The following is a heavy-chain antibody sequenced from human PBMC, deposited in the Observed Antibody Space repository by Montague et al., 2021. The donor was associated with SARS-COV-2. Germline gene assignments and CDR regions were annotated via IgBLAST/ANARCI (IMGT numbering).Heavy chain of an antibody. Sequence: SETLSLTCVVSDVSLSSSTWWSWVRQSPGKGLEWVGETYLSGFTQYNPTVKSRVTISLDDSRSQFSLRLTSVTAADTAVYFCARGGLGNRGFDYWGQGALVTVSS. CDR2: TYLSGFT. J-gene: IGHJ4*02. CDR1: DVSLSSSTW. CDR3: ARGGLGNRGFDY. D-gene: IGHD3/OR15-3a*01. V-gene: IGHV4-4*02.